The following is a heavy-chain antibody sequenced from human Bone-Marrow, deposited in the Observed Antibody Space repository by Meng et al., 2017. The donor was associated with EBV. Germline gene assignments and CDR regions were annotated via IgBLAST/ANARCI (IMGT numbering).Heavy chain of an antibody. V-gene: IGHV3-30*18. Sequence: QVQLVVSGXGVVQPGXSLRLSCAASGFIFDNSAMHWVRQAPGKGLEWVAFISYDGSNKYYADSVKGRFTISRDNSKNTLYLQMNSLRAEDTAVYYCAKVGRPLQYWLDPWGQGTLVTVSS. J-gene: IGHJ5*02. CDR1: GFIFDNSA. CDR3: AKVGRPLQYWLDP. D-gene: IGHD4-11*01. CDR2: ISYDGSNK.